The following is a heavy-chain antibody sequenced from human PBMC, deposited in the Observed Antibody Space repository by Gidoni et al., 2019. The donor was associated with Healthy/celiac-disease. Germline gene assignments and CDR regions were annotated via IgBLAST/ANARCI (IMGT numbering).Heavy chain of an antibody. J-gene: IGHJ6*03. CDR3: ARRIDYYYYMDV. CDR1: GYTFTSYA. V-gene: IGHV1-3*01. CDR2: INAGNGNT. Sequence: QVQLVQSGAEVKKPGASVKVSCTASGYTFTSYAMHWVRQAPGQRLEWMGWINAGNGNTKYSQKFQGRVTITRDTSASTAYMELSSLRSEDTAVYYCARRIDYYYYMDVWGKGTTVTVSS.